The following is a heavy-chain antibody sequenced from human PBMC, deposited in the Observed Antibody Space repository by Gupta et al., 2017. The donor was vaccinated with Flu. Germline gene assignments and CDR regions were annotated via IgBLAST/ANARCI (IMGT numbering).Heavy chain of an antibody. CDR1: GYPFPDYG. CDR3: ARDGVGFGFFDA. Sequence: QIQLVQSGPEVLRPGASVTVYCETSGYPFPDYGISWVRQAPGQGLEWLAWTSTFNGYRRYSQKCQGGVTMTTDTSTRTIYMELTRLTSDDTAVYFCARDGVGFGFFDAWGQGSRVAGSS. D-gene: IGHD3-16*01. J-gene: IGHJ4*02. CDR2: TSTFNGYR. V-gene: IGHV1-18*01.